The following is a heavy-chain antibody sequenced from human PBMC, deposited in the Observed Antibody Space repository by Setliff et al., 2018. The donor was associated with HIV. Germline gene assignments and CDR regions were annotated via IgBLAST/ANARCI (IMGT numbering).Heavy chain of an antibody. CDR1: GESFIDHY. Sequence: ETLSLTCAVYGESFIDHYWTWIRQPPGKGLEWIGEINHSGTADYNPSLKSRVTISIDTSKNQFSLKLTSVTAADTALYYCARFYIHYNNHNYYGLDVWGRGTPVTVSS. J-gene: IGHJ6*02. D-gene: IGHD4-4*01. CDR3: ARFYIHYNNHNYYGLDV. V-gene: IGHV4-34*01. CDR2: INHSGTA.